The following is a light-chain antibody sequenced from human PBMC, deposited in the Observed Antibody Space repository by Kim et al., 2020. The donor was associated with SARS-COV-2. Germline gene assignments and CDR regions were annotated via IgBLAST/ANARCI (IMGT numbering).Light chain of an antibody. CDR1: QGISSY. CDR3: QQLNSYPWT. CDR2: GAS. J-gene: IGKJ1*01. Sequence: IQLTQSPSSLSASVGDRVTITCRASQGISSYLAWYQQKPGRAPKLLIYGASALQNEVPTRFSGSGSGTDFTLTISSLQPEDFATYYCQQLNSYPWTFGQGTKVEIK. V-gene: IGKV1-9*01.